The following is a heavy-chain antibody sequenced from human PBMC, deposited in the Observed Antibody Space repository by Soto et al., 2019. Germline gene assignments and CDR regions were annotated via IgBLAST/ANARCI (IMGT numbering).Heavy chain of an antibody. V-gene: IGHV4-59*01. D-gene: IGHD6-13*01. J-gene: IGHJ4*02. CDR2: IYYSGTT. CDR1: GGSISSYY. Sequence: SETLSLTCTVSGGSISSYYWSWIRQPPGKGLEWIGYIYYSGTTNYNPFFKSRVTISVDTSKNQFSLKLSSVTAADTAVYYCARVPAATRIHYWGQAPLVTLS. CDR3: ARVPAATRIHY.